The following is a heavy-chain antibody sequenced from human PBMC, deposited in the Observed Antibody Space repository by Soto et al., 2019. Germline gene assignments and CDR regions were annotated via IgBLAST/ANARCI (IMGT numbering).Heavy chain of an antibody. J-gene: IGHJ4*02. CDR1: GGSISSGNYY. CDR2: IHYSGST. V-gene: IGHV4-39*01. D-gene: IGHD4-17*01. CDR3: ATLPHYGDPKAGF. Sequence: QLQLQESGPGLVKPSETLSLTCTVSGGSISSGNYYWGWIRQPPGKGLEWIGRIHYSGSTYYNSSLKSRVTISVDTCRNQFSLKLTSVTAADTAVYYCATLPHYGDPKAGFWGQGTLVTVSS.